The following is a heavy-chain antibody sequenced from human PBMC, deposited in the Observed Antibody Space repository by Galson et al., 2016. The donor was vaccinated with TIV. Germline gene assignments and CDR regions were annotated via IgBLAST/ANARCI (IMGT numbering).Heavy chain of an antibody. J-gene: IGHJ6*02. V-gene: IGHV3-7*01. CDR1: GFTFNNYW. CDR2: IKEDGSTI. CDR3: ARDQFRGVDYYYYGMDV. Sequence: SLRLSCAVSGFTFNNYWMSWVRQAPGKGLEWVANIKEDGSTIYYVDSVEGRFTISRDISKNTLYLEMNSLRVGDTALYYCARDQFRGVDYYYYGMDVWGQGTTVTVSS. D-gene: IGHD3-10*01.